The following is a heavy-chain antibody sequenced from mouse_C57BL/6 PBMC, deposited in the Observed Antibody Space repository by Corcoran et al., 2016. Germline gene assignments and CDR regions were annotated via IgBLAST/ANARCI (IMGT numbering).Heavy chain of an antibody. V-gene: IGHV9-3*01. CDR2: INTYSGVP. CDR1: GYTFTTYG. J-gene: IGHJ2*01. D-gene: IGHD1-1*01. CDR3: ARWKITTVVATGFDY. Sequence: QIQLVQSGPELKKPGETVKISCKASGYTFTTYGMSWVKQAPGKGLKWMGWINTYSGVPTYADDFKGRFAFSLETSASTAYLPIKNLKNEDTATYFCARWKITTVVATGFDYWGQGTTLTVSS.